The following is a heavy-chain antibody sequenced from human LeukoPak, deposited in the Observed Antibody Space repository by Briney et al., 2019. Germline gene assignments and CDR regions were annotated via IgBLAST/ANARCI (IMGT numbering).Heavy chain of an antibody. CDR2: ITNDGSRQ. D-gene: IGHD1-1*01. J-gene: IGHJ4*02. Sequence: GGALRLSCETLKFVFRENYMHWGRLAPGKGGEWLAVITNDGSRQFYADSVKGRFTVSRDNSKSLLFLQMESLRHDDTGIYYCAKGRRTGFVDYWGQGALVTVSS. CDR1: KFVFRENY. CDR3: AKGRRTGFVDY. V-gene: IGHV3-30*18.